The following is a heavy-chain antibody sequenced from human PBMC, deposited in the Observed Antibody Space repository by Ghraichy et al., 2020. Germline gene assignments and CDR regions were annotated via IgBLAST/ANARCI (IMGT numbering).Heavy chain of an antibody. V-gene: IGHV3-48*02. D-gene: IGHD3-10*01. J-gene: IGHJ4*01. Sequence: GGSLRLSCAASGFAFSRYGMNWVRQAPGKGLEWLSYISGSGGSAEQYADSVRGRFTISRDNAKNSLYLQMNSLRDEDTAVYFCTSFVLRVPQEDYWGQGTLVTVSS. CDR2: ISGSGGSAE. CDR1: GFAFSRYG. CDR3: TSFVLRVPQEDY.